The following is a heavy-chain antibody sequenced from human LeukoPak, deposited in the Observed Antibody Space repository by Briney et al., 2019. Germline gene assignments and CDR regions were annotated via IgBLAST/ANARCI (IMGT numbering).Heavy chain of an antibody. CDR3: ARRYPLSMVRGVSRNWFDP. CDR1: GGSISSYY. J-gene: IGHJ5*02. D-gene: IGHD3-10*01. CDR2: INHSGST. Sequence: PSETLSRTCTVSGGSISSYYWSWIRQPPGKGLEWIGEINHSGSTNYNPSLKSRVTISVDTSKNQFSLKLSSVTAADTAVYYCARRYPLSMVRGVSRNWFDPWGQGTLVTVSS. V-gene: IGHV4-34*01.